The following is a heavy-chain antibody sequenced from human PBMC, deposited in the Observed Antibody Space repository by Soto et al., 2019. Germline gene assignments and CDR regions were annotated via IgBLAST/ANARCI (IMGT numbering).Heavy chain of an antibody. CDR2: ISFDGSNK. J-gene: IGHJ5*02. Sequence: PGGSLRLSCVASGFTFSSYAMHWVRQAPDKGLEWVAVISFDGSNKYYADSVKGRFTISRDNAKNSLYLQMNSLRAEDAAVYYCARDRGESSGYLVDPWGRGTLFTV. CDR1: GFTFSSYA. V-gene: IGHV3-30-3*01. CDR3: ARDRGESSGYLVDP. D-gene: IGHD3-22*01.